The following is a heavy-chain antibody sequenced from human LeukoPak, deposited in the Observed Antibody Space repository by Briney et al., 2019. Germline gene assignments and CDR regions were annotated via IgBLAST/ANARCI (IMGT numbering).Heavy chain of an antibody. CDR2: IIPIFGTA. V-gene: IGHV1-69*06. J-gene: IGHJ4*02. CDR1: GGTFSSYA. Sequence: ASVKVSCKASGGTFSSYAISWVRQAPGQGLEWTEGIIPIFGTANYAQKFQGRVTITADKSTSTAYMELRSLRSDDTAVYYCARGEITLVRGVINGCYFDYWGQGTLVTVSS. CDR3: ARGEITLVRGVINGCYFDY. D-gene: IGHD3-10*01.